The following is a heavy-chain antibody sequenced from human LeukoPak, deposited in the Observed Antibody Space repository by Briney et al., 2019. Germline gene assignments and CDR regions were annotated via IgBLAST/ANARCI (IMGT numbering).Heavy chain of an antibody. CDR1: GFTFNSYS. Sequence: PGGSLRLSCAASGFTFNSYSMNWVRQAPGKGLEWLSFIISDSDTIYYADSVKGRFTISRDNAKNSLYLQMNSLRDEDTAVYYCARDFSNAFDIWGQGTKVTVSS. D-gene: IGHD2/OR15-2a*01. J-gene: IGHJ3*02. CDR3: ARDFSNAFDI. V-gene: IGHV3-48*02. CDR2: IISDSDTI.